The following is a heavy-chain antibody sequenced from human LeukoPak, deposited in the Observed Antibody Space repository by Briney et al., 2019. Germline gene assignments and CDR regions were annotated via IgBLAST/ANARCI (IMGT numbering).Heavy chain of an antibody. V-gene: IGHV6-1*01. D-gene: IGHD6-13*01. CDR1: GDSVSSNSAA. CDR3: ARDFPEAAARRFDP. J-gene: IGHJ5*02. CDR2: TYYRSKWYN. Sequence: SPTLSLTCAISGDSVSSNSAAWNWLRQSPSRGLEWLGRTYYRSKWYNDYAVSVKSRITINPDTSKNQFSLQLNSVTPEDTAVYYCARDFPEAAARRFDPWGQGTLVTVSS.